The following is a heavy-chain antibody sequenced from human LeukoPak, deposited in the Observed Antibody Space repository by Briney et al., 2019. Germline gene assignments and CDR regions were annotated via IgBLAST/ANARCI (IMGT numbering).Heavy chain of an antibody. CDR1: GFTFSSYS. CDR3: AREGRYGSGSYYLYSPL. D-gene: IGHD3-10*01. CDR2: ISSSSSTI. Sequence: TGGSLRLSCAASGFTFSSYSMNWVRQAPGKGLEWVSYISSSSSTIYYADSVKGRFTISRDNAKNSLYLQMNSLRAEDTAVYYCAREGRYGSGSYYLYSPLWGQGTTVTVSS. V-gene: IGHV3-48*04. J-gene: IGHJ6*02.